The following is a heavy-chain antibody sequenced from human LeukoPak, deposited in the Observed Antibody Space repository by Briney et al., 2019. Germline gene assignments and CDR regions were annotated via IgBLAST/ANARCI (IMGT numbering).Heavy chain of an antibody. J-gene: IGHJ4*02. V-gene: IGHV1-46*01. CDR2: VYATGGVA. Sequence: ASVKVSCKASGHTFTNYHIHWVRQAPGQGGEWMGAVYATGGVAINTQTFPVRVTMTRDTSTGTVYMDLSSLRFEDTAIYYCATEAARSYYFDYWGQGIQVTVSS. CDR3: ATEAARSYYFDY. CDR1: GHTFTNYH.